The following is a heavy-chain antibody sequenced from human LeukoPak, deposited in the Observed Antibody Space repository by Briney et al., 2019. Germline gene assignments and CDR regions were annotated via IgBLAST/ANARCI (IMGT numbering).Heavy chain of an antibody. CDR2: ISSSGSTI. J-gene: IGHJ4*02. V-gene: IGHV3-11*01. D-gene: IGHD3-22*01. CDR1: GFTFTTYG. CDR3: ARSPDRYYYDSSGYLVD. Sequence: PGGTLRLSCSASGFTFTTYGMSWIRQAPGKGLEWVSYISSSGSTIYYADSVKGRFTISRDNAKNSLYLQMNSLRAEDTAVYYCARSPDRYYYDSSGYLVDWGQGTLVTVSS.